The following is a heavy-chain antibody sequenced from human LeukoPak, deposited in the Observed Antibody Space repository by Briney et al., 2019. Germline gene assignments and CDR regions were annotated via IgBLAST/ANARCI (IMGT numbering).Heavy chain of an antibody. D-gene: IGHD3-3*01. CDR1: GYTFTGYY. CDR3: ARGVDFWSGYYINGMDV. Sequence: ASVKVSCKASGYTFTGYYMHWVRQAPGQGLEWMGWINPNSGGTNYAQKFQGRVTMTRDTSISTAYMELSRLRSDDTAVYYCARGVDFWSGYYINGMDVWGQGTTVTVSS. V-gene: IGHV1-2*02. CDR2: INPNSGGT. J-gene: IGHJ6*02.